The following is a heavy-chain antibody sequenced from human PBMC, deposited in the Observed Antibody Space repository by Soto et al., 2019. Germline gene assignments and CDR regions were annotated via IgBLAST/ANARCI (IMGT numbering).Heavy chain of an antibody. CDR2: ISYQGGSD. V-gene: IGHV3-30*03. CDR1: GFTFSNFG. D-gene: IGHD3-3*01. J-gene: IGHJ6*02. Sequence: QVQLVESGGGVVQPGRSLRLSCAASGFTFSNFGMHWVRQAPGKGLEWTSFISYQGGSDFYSDSAKGRFTISRDNSKNTGYMHMDKLRVDDTAVYYCGRSKTVFGVVVPGVEVGGQGTTVPVSS. CDR3: GRSKTVFGVVVPGVEV.